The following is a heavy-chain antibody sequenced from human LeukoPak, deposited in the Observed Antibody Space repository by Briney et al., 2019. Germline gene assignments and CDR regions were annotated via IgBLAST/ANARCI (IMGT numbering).Heavy chain of an antibody. Sequence: GASVKVSCKASGYTFTSYYMHWVRQAPGQGLEWMGIINPSGGSTSCAQKFQGRVTMTRDTSTSTVYMELSSLRSEDTAVYYCARDETNCSSTSCYPSNWFDPWGQGTLVTVSS. V-gene: IGHV1-46*01. CDR2: INPSGGST. CDR3: ARDETNCSSTSCYPSNWFDP. CDR1: GYTFTSYY. J-gene: IGHJ5*02. D-gene: IGHD2-2*01.